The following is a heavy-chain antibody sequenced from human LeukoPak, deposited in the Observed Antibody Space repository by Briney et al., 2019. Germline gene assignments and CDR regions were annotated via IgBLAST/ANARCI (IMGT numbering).Heavy chain of an antibody. J-gene: IGHJ6*03. CDR1: GYTFTSYG. Sequence: ASVKVSCKASGYTFTSYGISWVRQAPGQGLEWMGWISAYNGNTNYAQKLQGRVTMTTDTSTSTDYMELRSLRSDDTAVYYCARDRSIYYYYYMDVWGKGTTVTVSS. CDR3: ARDRSIYYYYYMDV. CDR2: ISAYNGNT. D-gene: IGHD3-10*01. V-gene: IGHV1-18*01.